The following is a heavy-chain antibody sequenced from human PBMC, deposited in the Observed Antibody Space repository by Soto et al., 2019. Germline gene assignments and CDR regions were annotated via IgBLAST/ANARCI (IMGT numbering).Heavy chain of an antibody. J-gene: IGHJ4*02. D-gene: IGHD5-12*01. V-gene: IGHV4-59*02. CDR1: RGTVGSHY. CDR3: ATAVASFDY. Sequence: LXLTCTFSRGTVGSHYWSWIRQPPGKGLEWIGYIYYSGNTNYNPSLKSRVTISLDRSKNQFSLKLNSVTAADTAVYYCATAVASFDYWGQGTLVTVSS. CDR2: IYYSGNT.